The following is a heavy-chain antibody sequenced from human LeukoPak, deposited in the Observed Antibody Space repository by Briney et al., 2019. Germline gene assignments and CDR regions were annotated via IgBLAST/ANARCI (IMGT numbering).Heavy chain of an antibody. J-gene: IGHJ4*02. CDR2: ISYTGST. V-gene: IGHV4-59*08. CDR1: GGSISSHY. D-gene: IGHD2-15*01. CDR3: VRSSTYHLFDD. Sequence: SETLSLTCTVSGGSISSHYWIWIRQPPGKGLEWIGYISYTGSTNTNPSLKSRVTTSLDTSKNQFSLKLSSVTAADTAVYYCVRSSTYHLFDDWGQGTLATVSS.